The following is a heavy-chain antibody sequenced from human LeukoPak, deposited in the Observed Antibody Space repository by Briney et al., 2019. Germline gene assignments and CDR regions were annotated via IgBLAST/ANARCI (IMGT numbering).Heavy chain of an antibody. CDR3: ARGQVLRFLDY. CDR2: IYTSGST. J-gene: IGHJ4*02. V-gene: IGHV4-4*07. D-gene: IGHD3-3*01. CDR1: GGPIDSYY. Sequence: PSEALSLTCTVSGGPIDSYYWSWIRQPAGKGLEWIGRIYTSGSTNYNPSLKSRVTMSVDTSKNQFSLKLSSVTAADTAVYYCARGQVLRFLDYWGQGTLVTVSS.